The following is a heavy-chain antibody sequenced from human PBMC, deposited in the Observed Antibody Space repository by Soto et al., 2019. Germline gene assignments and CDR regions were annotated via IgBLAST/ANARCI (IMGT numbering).Heavy chain of an antibody. Sequence: QVQLVQSGAEVKKPGSSVKVSCKASGGTFSSYTIIWVRQAPGQGLEWMGRIIPILGIANYAQKFQGRVTITADKSTSTAYMELSSLRSEDTAVYYCARSGYSSGWYSGYWGQGTLVTVSS. CDR1: GGTFSSYT. CDR3: ARSGYSSGWYSGY. V-gene: IGHV1-69*02. J-gene: IGHJ4*02. CDR2: IIPILGIA. D-gene: IGHD6-19*01.